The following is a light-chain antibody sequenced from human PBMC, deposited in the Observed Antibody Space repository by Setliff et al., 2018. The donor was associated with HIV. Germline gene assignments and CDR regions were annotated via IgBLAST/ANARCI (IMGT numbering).Light chain of an antibody. J-gene: IGLJ1*01. CDR3: ATDDARGKTFVYV. CDR1: SDYSNYR. Sequence: QSVLSQSPSASASLGASVTLTCTLTSDYSNYRVDWYQQRPGKGPRFVMRVGTGGIVGSKGDGIPDRFSVSGSGLNRYLTITNIQEEDESDFYCATDDARGKTFVYVFGPGTKVTVL. CDR2: VGTGGIVG. V-gene: IGLV9-49*01.